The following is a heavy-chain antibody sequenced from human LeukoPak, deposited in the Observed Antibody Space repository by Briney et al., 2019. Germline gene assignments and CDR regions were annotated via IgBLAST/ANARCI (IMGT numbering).Heavy chain of an antibody. J-gene: IGHJ4*02. CDR3: ATFGDPTFDY. Sequence: QAGGSLRLSCAASGFTFSSYAMHWVRQAPGKGLEWVAVISYDGSNKYYADSVKGRFTISRDNSKNTLYLQMNSLRAEDTAVYYCATFGDPTFDYWGQGTLVTVSS. CDR1: GFTFSSYA. CDR2: ISYDGSNK. V-gene: IGHV3-30-3*01. D-gene: IGHD3-3*01.